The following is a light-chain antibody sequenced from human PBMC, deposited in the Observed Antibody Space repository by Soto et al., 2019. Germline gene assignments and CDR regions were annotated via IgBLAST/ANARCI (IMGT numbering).Light chain of an antibody. J-gene: IGLJ1*01. Sequence: QSVLTQPPSASGSPGHSVTISCTGTGSDVGGYNYVSWYQQHPGKAPKLMIFEVSKRPSGVPDRFSGSKSGNTASLTVSGLQAEDEADYYCSSYAGGNDYVFGTGTKVTVL. CDR1: GSDVGGYNY. CDR2: EVS. V-gene: IGLV2-8*01. CDR3: SSYAGGNDYV.